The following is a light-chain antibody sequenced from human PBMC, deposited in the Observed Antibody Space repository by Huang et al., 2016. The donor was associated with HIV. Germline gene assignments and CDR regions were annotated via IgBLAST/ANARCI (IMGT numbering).Light chain of an antibody. J-gene: IGKJ2*01. CDR1: QDISNY. CDR3: QQYDNLHT. Sequence: DIQMTQSPSSLSASVGDRVTITCQASQDISNYLNWYQQKPGKAPKLLIYDATNLETGGPSRFSGSGSGTHFTFTINNLQTEDIATYYCQQYDNLHTFGQGTKLEIK. CDR2: DAT. V-gene: IGKV1-33*01.